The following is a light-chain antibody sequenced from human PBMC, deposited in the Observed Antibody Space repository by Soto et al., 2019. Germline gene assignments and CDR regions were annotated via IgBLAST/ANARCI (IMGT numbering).Light chain of an antibody. J-gene: IGLJ1*01. CDR1: SSDVGGYNF. V-gene: IGLV2-14*01. Sequence: QSALTQPAAVSGSPGQSITISCTRTSSDVGGYNFVSWYQQHPGKAPKVMIYDVYNRPSGVSNRFSGSKSGNTASLTISGLQAEDEADYYCDSYTSSTLYVFGSGTKVTVL. CDR2: DVY. CDR3: DSYTSSTLYV.